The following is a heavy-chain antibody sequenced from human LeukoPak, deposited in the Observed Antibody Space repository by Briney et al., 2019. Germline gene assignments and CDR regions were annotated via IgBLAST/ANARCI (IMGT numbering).Heavy chain of an antibody. D-gene: IGHD5-24*01. CDR2: ISGDGGST. V-gene: IGHV3-43*02. CDR3: ARDGYNGVAFDI. J-gene: IGHJ3*02. Sequence: GGSLRLSCAASGFTFDDYAMHWVRQAPGKGLEWVSLISGDGGSTYYADSVKGRFTISRDNAKNSLYLQMNSLRAEDTALYYCARDGYNGVAFDIWGQGTMVTVSS. CDR1: GFTFDDYA.